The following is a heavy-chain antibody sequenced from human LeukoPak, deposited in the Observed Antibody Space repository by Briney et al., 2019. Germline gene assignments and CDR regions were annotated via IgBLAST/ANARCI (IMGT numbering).Heavy chain of an antibody. J-gene: IGHJ4*02. CDR3: ARDSLDGSGSYPQGHFDY. CDR2: IYYSGST. D-gene: IGHD1-26*01. V-gene: IGHV4-39*07. Sequence: SETLSLTCTVSGGSISSSSYYWGWIRQPPGKGLEWIGSIYYSGSTYYNPSLKSRVTISVDTSKNQFSLKLSSVTAADTAVYYCARDSLDGSGSYPQGHFDYWGQGTLVTVSS. CDR1: GGSISSSSYY.